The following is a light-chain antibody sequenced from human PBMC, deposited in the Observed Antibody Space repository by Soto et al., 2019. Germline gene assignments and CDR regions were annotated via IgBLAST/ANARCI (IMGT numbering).Light chain of an antibody. J-gene: IGLJ2*01. CDR2: EVS. CDR1: SSDIGSSDL. V-gene: IGLV2-23*02. CDR3: CSYAGSKNVI. Sequence: QSALTQPASVSGSPGQSITISCTGTSSDIGSSDLVSWYQQHTGKPPQLIIYEVSKRPSGVSNRFSGTKSGNTASLTISGLQAEDEADYYCCSYAGSKNVIFGGGTKLTVL.